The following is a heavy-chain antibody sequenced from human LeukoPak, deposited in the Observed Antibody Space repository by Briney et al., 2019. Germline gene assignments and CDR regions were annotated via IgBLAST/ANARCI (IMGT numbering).Heavy chain of an antibody. CDR1: GYTLTELS. CDR2: FDPEDGET. J-gene: IGHJ4*02. Sequence: ASVKVSCKVSGYTLTELSMHWVRQAPGKGLEWMGGFDPEDGETIYAQKFQGRVTMTEDTSTDTAYMELSSLRSEDTAVYYCATDFRDGYYFDYWGQGTLVTVSS. V-gene: IGHV1-24*01. CDR3: ATDFRDGYYFDY. D-gene: IGHD5-24*01.